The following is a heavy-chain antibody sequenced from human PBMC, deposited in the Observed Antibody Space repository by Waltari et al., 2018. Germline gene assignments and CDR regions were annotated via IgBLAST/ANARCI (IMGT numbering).Heavy chain of an antibody. D-gene: IGHD1-1*01. CDR2: SYGGGST. J-gene: IGHJ5*02. Sequence: EVQLVETGGGLIQPGGSLRLSCAASGFTVSSNYMSWVRQAPGKGLEWVSVSYGGGSTYYADSVKGRFTISRDNSKNTLYLQMNSLRAEDTAVYYCAREGGGTNWFDPWGQGTLVTVSS. CDR1: GFTVSSNY. V-gene: IGHV3-53*02. CDR3: AREGGGTNWFDP.